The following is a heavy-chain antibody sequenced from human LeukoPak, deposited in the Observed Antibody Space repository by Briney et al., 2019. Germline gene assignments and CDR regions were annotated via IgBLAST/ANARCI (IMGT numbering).Heavy chain of an antibody. CDR2: IYNRGSI. CDR3: ARSVPQPVAARPSYAFDI. V-gene: IGHV4-59*01. Sequence: PSETLSLTCSVSGGSLSSYYWSWIRQPPGKGLEWIGYIYNRGSINYNPSLKSRVTISVDTSKNQFSLKLTSVTAADTAVYYCARSVPQPVAARPSYAFDIWGQGTIVTVSS. CDR1: GGSLSSYY. J-gene: IGHJ3*02. D-gene: IGHD6-6*01.